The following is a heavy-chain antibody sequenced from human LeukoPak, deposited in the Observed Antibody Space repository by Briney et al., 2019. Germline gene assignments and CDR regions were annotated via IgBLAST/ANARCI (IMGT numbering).Heavy chain of an antibody. V-gene: IGHV1-2*02. CDR2: INPNSGGT. D-gene: IGHD2-2*01. Sequence: ASVKVSCKASGYTFTGYYIHWVRQAPGQGLEWMGWINPNSGGTNYAQKFQGRVTMTRDTSISTAYMELSRLRSDDTAVYYCARDRSGYCSSTSCYVSDINWFDPWGQGTLVTVSS. CDR1: GYTFTGYY. J-gene: IGHJ5*02. CDR3: ARDRSGYCSSTSCYVSDINWFDP.